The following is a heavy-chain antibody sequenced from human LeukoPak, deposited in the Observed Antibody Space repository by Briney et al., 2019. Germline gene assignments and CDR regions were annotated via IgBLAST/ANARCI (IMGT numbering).Heavy chain of an antibody. J-gene: IGHJ5*02. CDR1: GGTFSSYA. D-gene: IGHD3-22*01. Sequence: ASVKVSCKASGGTFSSYAISWVRQAPGQGLEWMGGIIPIFGTANYAQKFQGRVTITADESTSTAYMELSSLRSEDTAVYYCARGLSGYNWFDPWGQGTLVTVSS. CDR3: ARGLSGYNWFDP. CDR2: IIPIFGTA. V-gene: IGHV1-69*13.